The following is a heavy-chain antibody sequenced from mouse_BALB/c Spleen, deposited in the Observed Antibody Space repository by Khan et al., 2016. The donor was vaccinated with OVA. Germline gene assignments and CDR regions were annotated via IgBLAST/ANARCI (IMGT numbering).Heavy chain of an antibody. CDR3: AREGYSYGSKGDFDF. J-gene: IGHJ2*01. D-gene: IGHD1-1*01. V-gene: IGHV1S81*02. CDR2: INPRNGRT. Sequence: QVQLQQSGAELVKPGTSVKLSCKASGYTFTDYWIHWVKQRPGQGLEWIGEINPRNGRTNYNEKVKNKAILTVDKSSTTAYMQLSRLTSEDSAVYYCAREGYSYGSKGDFDFWGQGTTLTVSS. CDR1: GYTFTDYW.